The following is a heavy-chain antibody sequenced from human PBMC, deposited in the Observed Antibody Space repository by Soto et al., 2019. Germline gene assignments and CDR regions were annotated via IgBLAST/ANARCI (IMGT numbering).Heavy chain of an antibody. V-gene: IGHV3-30-3*01. CDR3: ARDVDDYGASTFDY. J-gene: IGHJ4*01. Sequence: GGSLRLSCAASVFTFSSYAMHCVRQSPGKWLEWVAVISYDGSNKYYADSVKGRFTISRDNSKNTLYLQMNSLRAEDTAVYYCARDVDDYGASTFDYWGQGTLVTVSS. CDR2: ISYDGSNK. CDR1: VFTFSSYA. D-gene: IGHD4-17*01.